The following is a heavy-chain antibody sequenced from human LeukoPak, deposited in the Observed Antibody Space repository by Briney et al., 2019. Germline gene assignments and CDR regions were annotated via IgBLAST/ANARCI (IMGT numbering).Heavy chain of an antibody. CDR1: GFTVSSNY. D-gene: IGHD6-13*01. J-gene: IGHJ3*02. Sequence: GGSLRLSCAASGFTVSSNYMSWVRQAPGKGLEWVSVIYSGGNTYYGDSVKGRFTISRDNSKNTLYLQMNSLRAEDTAVYYCARDWVAASSFDIWGQGTMVTVSS. V-gene: IGHV3-66*01. CDR3: ARDWVAASSFDI. CDR2: IYSGGNT.